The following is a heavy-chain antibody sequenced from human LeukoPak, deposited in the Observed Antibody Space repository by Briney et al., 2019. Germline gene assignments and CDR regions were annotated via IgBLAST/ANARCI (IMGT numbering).Heavy chain of an antibody. J-gene: IGHJ4*02. Sequence: PSETLSLTCAVYGGSFSGYYWSWIRQPPGKGLEWIGEINHSGSTNYNPCLKSRVTISVDTSKNQFSLKLSYVTAADTAVYYCARGYSGYDPVDYWGQGTLVTVSS. CDR2: INHSGST. CDR1: GGSFSGYY. V-gene: IGHV4-34*01. CDR3: ARGYSGYDPVDY. D-gene: IGHD5-12*01.